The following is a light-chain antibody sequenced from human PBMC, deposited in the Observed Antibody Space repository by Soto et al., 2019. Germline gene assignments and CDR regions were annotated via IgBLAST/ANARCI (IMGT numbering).Light chain of an antibody. Sequence: EIVLTQSPGTLSLSPGERATLSCRASQGVGSKLAWYRQTPGQPPRLLIYGASTRATDTPARFSGSGAGTDFTLTISSLEPEDFGVYYCQQDYNLPRWTFGQGTKVDIK. V-gene: IGKV3D-7*01. CDR3: QQDYNLPRWT. J-gene: IGKJ1*01. CDR1: QGVGSK. CDR2: GAS.